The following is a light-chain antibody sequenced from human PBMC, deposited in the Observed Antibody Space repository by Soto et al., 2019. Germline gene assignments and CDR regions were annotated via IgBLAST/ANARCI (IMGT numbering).Light chain of an antibody. V-gene: IGLV1-47*02. CDR1: SSNIGSNY. J-gene: IGLJ2*01. CDR3: AQWVDSLGGGL. CDR2: SNN. Sequence: QSVLTQPPSASGTPGQRVTISCSGSSSNIGSNYVYWYQQLPGTAPKLLIYSNNQRPSGVPDRFSGSKSGTSASLAISGLGSEDEADYYWAQWVDSLGGGLFAGGPK.